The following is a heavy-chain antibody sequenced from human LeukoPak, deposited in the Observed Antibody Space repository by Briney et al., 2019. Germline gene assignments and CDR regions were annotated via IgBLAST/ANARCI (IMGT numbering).Heavy chain of an antibody. D-gene: IGHD3-3*01. J-gene: IGHJ3*02. V-gene: IGHV3-74*01. Sequence: GGSLRLSCAASGFTFSSYWMHWVRQAPGKGLVWVSRINSDGSSTSYADSVKGRFTISRDNAKNSLYLQMNSLRAEDTALYYCAKSPLRFLEWLDAFDIWGQGTMVTVSS. CDR3: AKSPLRFLEWLDAFDI. CDR2: INSDGSST. CDR1: GFTFSSYW.